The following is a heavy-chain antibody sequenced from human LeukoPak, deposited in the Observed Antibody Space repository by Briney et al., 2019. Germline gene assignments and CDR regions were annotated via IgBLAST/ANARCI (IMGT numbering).Heavy chain of an antibody. CDR3: ARTKPLWFGGTLDV. V-gene: IGHV1-18*04. Sequence: ASVKVSCKTSGYTFTSYGISWVRQAPGQGLEWMAWISAYKGNINYAQKLQGKVTVTTDTSTSTVYMKLRSLRYDDTAVYYCARTKPLWFGGTLDVWGNGTTVTVSS. CDR2: ISAYKGNI. CDR1: GYTFTSYG. D-gene: IGHD3-10*01. J-gene: IGHJ6*04.